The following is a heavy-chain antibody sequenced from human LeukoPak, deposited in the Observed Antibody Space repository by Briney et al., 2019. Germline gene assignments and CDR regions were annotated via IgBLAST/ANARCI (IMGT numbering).Heavy chain of an antibody. V-gene: IGHV4-59*01. D-gene: IGHD3-16*02. Sequence: SETLSLTCTVSGGSTSSYYWSWIRQPPGKGLEWIGYIYYSGSTNYNPSLKSRVTISVDTSKNQFSLKLSSVTAADTAVYYCARVPYDYVWGSYRFPYYYGMDVWGQGTTVTVSS. J-gene: IGHJ6*02. CDR3: ARVPYDYVWGSYRFPYYYGMDV. CDR1: GGSTSSYY. CDR2: IYYSGST.